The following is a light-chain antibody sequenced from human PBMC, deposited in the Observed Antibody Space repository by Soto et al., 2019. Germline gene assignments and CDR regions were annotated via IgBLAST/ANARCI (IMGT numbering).Light chain of an antibody. CDR3: CSYAGSSTFYV. CDR1: SNDVGSYNL. Sequence: QSALTQPASVPGSPGQSITISCTGTSNDVGSYNLLSWYQQHPGKAPKLMIYEGSKRPSGVSNRFSGSKSGNTASLTISGLQAEDEADYYCCSYAGSSTFYVFGPGTKVPVL. CDR2: EGS. J-gene: IGLJ1*01. V-gene: IGLV2-23*03.